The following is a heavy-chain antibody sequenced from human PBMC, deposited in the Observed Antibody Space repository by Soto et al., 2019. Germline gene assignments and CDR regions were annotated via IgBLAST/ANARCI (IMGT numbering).Heavy chain of an antibody. CDR3: AKEGRLRGSYYISRSYYFCY. D-gene: IGHD1-26*01. V-gene: IGHV3-30*18. CDR1: GFTFSSYG. J-gene: IGHJ4*02. Sequence: QVQLVDSGGGVVQPGRSLRLSCVASGFTFSSYGMHWVRQAPGKGLGWGAIISYDGSNTYYADSVKGRFTISRDNSKKTLYLQMNSMRAADTSVYYCAKEGRLRGSYYISRSYYFCYWGQGTLVTVSS. CDR2: ISYDGSNT.